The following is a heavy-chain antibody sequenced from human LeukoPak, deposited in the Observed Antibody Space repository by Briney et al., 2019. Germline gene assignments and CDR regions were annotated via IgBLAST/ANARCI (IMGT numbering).Heavy chain of an antibody. V-gene: IGHV4-39*07. CDR3: ARGRPFYYGSGSGRFDP. Sequence: PSETLSLTCTVSGGSISSSSYYWGWIRQPPGKGLEWIGSIYYSGSTYYNPSLKSRVTISVDTSKNQFSLKLSSVTAADTAVYYCARGRPFYYGSGSGRFDPWGQGTLVTVSS. D-gene: IGHD3-10*01. CDR1: GGSISSSSYY. J-gene: IGHJ5*02. CDR2: IYYSGST.